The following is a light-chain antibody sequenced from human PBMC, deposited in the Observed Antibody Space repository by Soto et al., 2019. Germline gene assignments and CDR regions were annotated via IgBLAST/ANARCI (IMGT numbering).Light chain of an antibody. Sequence: DIVLTQSPGTLSLSPGERATLSCRASQSVRSRYLAWYEQKAGQAPRLLIYDASRRATGSPDRFSGSGSGTDITHTISRLEPEDSAVYYWQQYGSSVTFGGWTKVEIK. CDR1: QSVRSRY. CDR3: QQYGSSVT. V-gene: IGKV3-20*01. CDR2: DAS. J-gene: IGKJ4*01.